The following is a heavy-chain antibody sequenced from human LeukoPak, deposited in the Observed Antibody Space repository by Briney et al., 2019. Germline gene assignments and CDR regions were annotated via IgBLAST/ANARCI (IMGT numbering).Heavy chain of an antibody. V-gene: IGHV4-61*08. CDR2: IYYSGST. D-gene: IGHD2-2*01. CDR1: GGSISSGGYS. J-gene: IGHJ6*03. CDR3: ARDVYCSSTSCYENYMDV. Sequence: PSETLSLTCAVSGGSISSGGYSWSWIRQPPGKGLEWIGYIYYSGSTNYNPSLKSRVTISVDTSKNQFSLKLSSVTAADTAVYYCARDVYCSSTSCYENYMDVWGKGTTVTVSS.